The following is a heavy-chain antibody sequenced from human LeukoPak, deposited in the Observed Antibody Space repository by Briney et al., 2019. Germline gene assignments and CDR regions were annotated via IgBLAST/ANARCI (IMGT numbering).Heavy chain of an antibody. CDR2: ISSNGGST. CDR1: GFTFRSYG. D-gene: IGHD6-6*01. Sequence: GGSVRLSCAASGFTFRSYGMHWVRQAPGKGLEYVAAISSNGGSTDYANSVKGRFTISRDNSKNTLYLQMGSLRAEDMAVYYCARISSSYDYDYWGQGTLVTVSS. V-gene: IGHV3-64*01. J-gene: IGHJ4*02. CDR3: ARISSSYDYDY.